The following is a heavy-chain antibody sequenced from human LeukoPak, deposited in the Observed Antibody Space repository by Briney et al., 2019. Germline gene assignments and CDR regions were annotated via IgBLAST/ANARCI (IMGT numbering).Heavy chain of an antibody. CDR3: ARQEYCSGGSCYTWFDP. CDR1: GYSINNYW. D-gene: IGHD2-15*01. CDR2: IYPADSDI. V-gene: IGHV5-51*01. Sequence: GESLKISCKGSGYSINNYWIGWVRPMPGKGLEWMGIIYPADSDIRYSPSFQGQVTISADKSISTAYLQWSSLKASDTAMYYCARQEYCSGGSCYTWFDPWGQGTLVTVSS. J-gene: IGHJ5*02.